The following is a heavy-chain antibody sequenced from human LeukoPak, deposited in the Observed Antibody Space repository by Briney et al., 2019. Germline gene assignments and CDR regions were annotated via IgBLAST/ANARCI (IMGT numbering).Heavy chain of an antibody. CDR3: AKWEGAFDI. D-gene: IGHD1-26*01. Sequence: GGSLRLSCAASGFIFSNYGMNWVRQAPGKGLEWISYISTSSSTIYYADSVKGRFTISRDNAKNSLYLQMNSLRAEDTAVYYCAKWEGAFDIWGQGTMVTVSS. CDR1: GFIFSNYG. CDR2: ISTSSSTI. J-gene: IGHJ3*02. V-gene: IGHV3-48*01.